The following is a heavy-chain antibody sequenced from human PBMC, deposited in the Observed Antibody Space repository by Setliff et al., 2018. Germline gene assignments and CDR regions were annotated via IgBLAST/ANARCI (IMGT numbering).Heavy chain of an antibody. D-gene: IGHD3-3*01. CDR2: IYPGDSQT. Sequence: ESLKISCKGSGYSFTTYWIGWVRQMPGKGLEWMGIIYPGDSQTTYSPSFQGQVTISVDKSISTAYLQWSSLKASDTAMYYCAIRSGDTFNVWGQGTMVTVSS. CDR1: GYSFTTYW. V-gene: IGHV5-51*01. J-gene: IGHJ3*01. CDR3: AIRSGDTFNV.